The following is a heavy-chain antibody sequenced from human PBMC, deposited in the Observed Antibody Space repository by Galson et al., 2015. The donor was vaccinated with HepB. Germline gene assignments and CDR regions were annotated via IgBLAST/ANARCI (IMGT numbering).Heavy chain of an antibody. Sequence: SLRLSCAASGFTYSTYAMSWIRQAPGKGLEWVSAITASADSTFYADSVKGRFTISRDNSKNTLFLQMNNLRAEDTALYYCAKDYDFLTGYHNDAWFDPWGQGTLVTVSA. V-gene: IGHV3-23*01. CDR3: AKDYDFLTGYHNDAWFDP. J-gene: IGHJ5*02. CDR2: ITASADST. D-gene: IGHD3-9*01. CDR1: GFTYSTYA.